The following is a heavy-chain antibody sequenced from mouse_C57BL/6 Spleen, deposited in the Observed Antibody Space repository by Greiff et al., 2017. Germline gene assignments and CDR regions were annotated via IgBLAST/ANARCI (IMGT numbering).Heavy chain of an antibody. V-gene: IGHV1-19*01. D-gene: IGHD3-2*02. CDR2: INPYNGGT. Sequence: VQLQQSGPVLVKPGASVKMSCKASGSTFPDYYLNWVKQSHGNSLAWIGVINPYNGGTSSNQKFTGKATLTVDKSSSTAYIELNSLTSEDSAVYYCARRGSAGYDARDDWGQGTSVT. CDR1: GSTFPDYY. J-gene: IGHJ4*01. CDR3: ARRGSAGYDARDD.